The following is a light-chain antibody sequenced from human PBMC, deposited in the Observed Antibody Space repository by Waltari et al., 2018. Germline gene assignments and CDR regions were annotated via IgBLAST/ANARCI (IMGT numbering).Light chain of an antibody. CDR2: RTS. CDR1: QTINTW. CDR3: QQAWT. J-gene: IGKJ1*01. V-gene: IGKV1-5*03. Sequence: DIQMTQSPSTLSASVADRVTITCRDSQTINTWLAWYQQKPGKAPNLLIYRTSTLESGGPTRFSGSGSGTEFTLNISSLQPDDFATYYCQQAWTFGQGTKVEIK.